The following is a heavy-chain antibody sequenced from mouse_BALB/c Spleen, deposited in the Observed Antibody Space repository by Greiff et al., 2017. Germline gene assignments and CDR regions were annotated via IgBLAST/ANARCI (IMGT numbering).Heavy chain of an antibody. V-gene: IGHV3-6*02. CDR3: ARGPGYYFDY. CDR2: ISYDGSN. Sequence: EVKLQESGPGLVKPSQSLSLTCSVTGYSITSGYYWNWIRQFPGNKLEWMGYISYDGSNNYNPSLKNRISITRDTSKNQFFLKLNSVTTEDTATYYCARGPGYYFDYWGQGTTLTVSS. J-gene: IGHJ2*01. CDR1: GYSITSGYY.